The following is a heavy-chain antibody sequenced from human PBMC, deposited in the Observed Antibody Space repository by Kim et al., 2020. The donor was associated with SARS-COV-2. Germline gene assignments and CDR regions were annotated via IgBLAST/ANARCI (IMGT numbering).Heavy chain of an antibody. V-gene: IGHV3-74*01. CDR2: INSDGSST. J-gene: IGHJ2*01. D-gene: IGHD3-9*01. CDR1: GFTFSSYW. CDR3: ARDARLLRYFDWLPTVNWYFDL. Sequence: GGSLRLSCAASGFTFSSYWMHWVRQAPGKGLVWVSRINSDGSSTSYADSVKGRFTISRDNAKNTLYLQMNSLRAEDTAVYYCARDARLLRYFDWLPTVNWYFDLWGRGTLVTVSS.